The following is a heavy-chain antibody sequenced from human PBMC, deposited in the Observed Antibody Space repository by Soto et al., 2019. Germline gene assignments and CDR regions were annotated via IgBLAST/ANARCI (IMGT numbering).Heavy chain of an antibody. V-gene: IGHV3-30*18. J-gene: IGHJ6*02. Sequence: QVQLVESGGGVVQPGRSLRLSCAASGFTFSSYGMHWVRQAPGKGLECVAVISYDGSNKYYADSVKGRFTISRDNSKNTLYLQMNSLRAEDTAVYYCAKDRGDYGDNYGMDVWGQGTTVTVSS. CDR2: ISYDGSNK. D-gene: IGHD4-17*01. CDR3: AKDRGDYGDNYGMDV. CDR1: GFTFSSYG.